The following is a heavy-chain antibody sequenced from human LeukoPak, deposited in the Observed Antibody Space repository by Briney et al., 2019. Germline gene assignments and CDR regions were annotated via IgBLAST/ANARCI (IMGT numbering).Heavy chain of an antibody. V-gene: IGHV4-59*01. CDR2: IYSDGTT. D-gene: IGHD3-22*01. J-gene: IGHJ4*02. Sequence: SETLSLTCSVSGASPTSYYWNWLRQAPGKGLEWIGYIYSDGTTSYSPSLRSRVTISIDTSRNQSSLKLSSVTAADAAVYYCARDTRSYDTSGYYYFDYWGQGALVTVSS. CDR3: ARDTRSYDTSGYYYFDY. CDR1: GASPTSYY.